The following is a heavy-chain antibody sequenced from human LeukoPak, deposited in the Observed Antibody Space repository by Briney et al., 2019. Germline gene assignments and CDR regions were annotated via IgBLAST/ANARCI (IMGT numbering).Heavy chain of an antibody. J-gene: IGHJ4*02. CDR2: ISGTTSGT. CDR1: GFTFSTCA. CDR3: AREVHYYDSSGYAPYFDY. D-gene: IGHD3-22*01. Sequence: GGSLRLSCAASGFTFSTCAMSWVRQAPGKGLEWVSGISGTTSGTYYADSVKGRFTISRDNSKNTLFLQVNSLRAEDTAVYYCAREVHYYDSSGYAPYFDYWGQGTLVTVSS. V-gene: IGHV3-23*01.